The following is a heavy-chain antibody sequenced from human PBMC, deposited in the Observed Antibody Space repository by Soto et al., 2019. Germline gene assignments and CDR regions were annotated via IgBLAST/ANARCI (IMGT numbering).Heavy chain of an antibody. CDR2: ISSSGSTT. D-gene: IGHD3-22*01. CDR3: AREENYYESSGYAGRYFDY. J-gene: IGHJ4*02. Sequence: PGGSLRLSCEVSGFTFSSYEMSWVRQAPGKGLECIAYISSSGSTTDHADSVKGRFTVSRDNAKNSLYLEMNSLRVEDSGIYYYAREENYYESSGYAGRYFDYWGQGALVTVSS. CDR1: GFTFSSYE. V-gene: IGHV3-48*03.